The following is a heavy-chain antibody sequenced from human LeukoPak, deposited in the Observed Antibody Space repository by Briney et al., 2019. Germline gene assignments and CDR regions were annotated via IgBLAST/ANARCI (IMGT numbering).Heavy chain of an antibody. D-gene: IGHD1-1*01. CDR1: GFSFNNAW. CDR2: IKRKSDGGTA. V-gene: IGHV3-15*01. Sequence: GGSLRLSCAASGFSFNNAWMSWVRQAPGKGLEWVGRIKRKSDGGTADYAAPVKGRFTISRDDSKNTLYLQMNSLKIEDTAVYYCTIPETGTTRYWGQGTLVTVSS. J-gene: IGHJ4*02. CDR3: TIPETGTTRY.